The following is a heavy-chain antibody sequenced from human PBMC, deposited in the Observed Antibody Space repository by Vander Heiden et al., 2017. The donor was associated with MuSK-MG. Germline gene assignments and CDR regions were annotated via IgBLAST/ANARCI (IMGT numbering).Heavy chain of an antibody. V-gene: IGHV4-39*01. CDR2: IYYSGST. D-gene: IGHD1-26*01. Sequence: QLQLQESGPGLVKPSETLSLTCTVSGGPISSSSYYWGWIRQPPGKGLEWIGSIYYSGSTYYNPSLKSRVTISVDTSKNQFSLKLSSVTAADTAVYYCARRRGGSYPYFDYWGQGTLVTVSS. CDR1: GGPISSSSYY. J-gene: IGHJ4*02. CDR3: ARRRGGSYPYFDY.